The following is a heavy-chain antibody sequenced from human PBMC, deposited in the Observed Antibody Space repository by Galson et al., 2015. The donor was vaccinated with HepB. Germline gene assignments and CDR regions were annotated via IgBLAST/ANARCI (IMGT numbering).Heavy chain of an antibody. J-gene: IGHJ6*03. CDR1: NFTFSDHY. V-gene: IGHV3-11*04. D-gene: IGHD4-11*01. CDR2: ISSTGTTI. CDR3: TRMRSTITSPVVSYYYMGV. Sequence: SLRLSCAASNFTFSDHYMSWIRQAPGKGLEWVSYISSTGTTISYAETVKGRFTISTDNDQNSLYLRINSLGAEDTAVYYCTRMRSTITSPVVSYYYMGVWGKGTTVTVSS.